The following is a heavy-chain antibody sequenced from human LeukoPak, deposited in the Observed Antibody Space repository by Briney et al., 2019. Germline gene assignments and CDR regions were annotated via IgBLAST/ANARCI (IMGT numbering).Heavy chain of an antibody. J-gene: IGHJ4*02. CDR2: ISSSGSTI. CDR3: ARHRTASDY. Sequence: PGGSLRLSCAASAFSFSDYNMNWVRQAPGKGLEWVSYISSSGSTIYYADSVKGRFTFSRDNAKNSLYLQMNSLRAEDTAVYYCARHRTASDYWGQGTLVTVSS. CDR1: AFSFSDYN. D-gene: IGHD3-16*02. V-gene: IGHV3-48*04.